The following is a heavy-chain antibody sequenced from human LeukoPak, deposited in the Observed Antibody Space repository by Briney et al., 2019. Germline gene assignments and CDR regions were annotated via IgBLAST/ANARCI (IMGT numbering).Heavy chain of an antibody. CDR2: INHSGST. CDR1: GGSFSGYY. J-gene: IGHJ5*02. D-gene: IGHD6-13*01. CDR3: ARGPFIAAAGSNWFDP. Sequence: SETLSLTCAVYGGSFSGYYWSWIRQPPGKGLEWIGEINHSGSTDYNPSLKSRVTISVDTSKNQFSLKLSSVTAADTAVYYCARGPFIAAAGSNWFDPWGREPWSPSPQ. V-gene: IGHV4-34*01.